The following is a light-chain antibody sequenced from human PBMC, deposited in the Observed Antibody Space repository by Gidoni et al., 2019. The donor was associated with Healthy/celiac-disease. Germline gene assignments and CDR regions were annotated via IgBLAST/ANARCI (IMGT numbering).Light chain of an antibody. Sequence: QSALTQPASVSGSPGQSITISCTGTSSDVGGYNYVSWYQQHPGKAPKLMIYEVSNRPSGVSNRFSGSKSGNTASQTISGLQAEDEADYYCSSYTSSSTLRVFGTGTKVTVL. CDR2: EVS. CDR1: SSDVGGYNY. CDR3: SSYTSSSTLRV. J-gene: IGLJ1*01. V-gene: IGLV2-14*01.